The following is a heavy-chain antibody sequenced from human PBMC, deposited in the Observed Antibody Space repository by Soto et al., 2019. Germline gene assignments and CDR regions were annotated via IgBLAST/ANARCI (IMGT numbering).Heavy chain of an antibody. D-gene: IGHD3-10*01. V-gene: IGHV1-69*02. Sequence: QLQLVQSGAEVKKPGSSVKVSCKASGGDFNSYTLSWVRQAPGQGPEWMGTIIPILDVSKNAQKFQGRVTITADKSTATVYIELRSLKSEDTAIYYCAQMWFGELWHGMDVWGQGTTVTVSS. CDR1: GGDFNSYT. J-gene: IGHJ6*02. CDR2: IIPILDVS. CDR3: AQMWFGELWHGMDV.